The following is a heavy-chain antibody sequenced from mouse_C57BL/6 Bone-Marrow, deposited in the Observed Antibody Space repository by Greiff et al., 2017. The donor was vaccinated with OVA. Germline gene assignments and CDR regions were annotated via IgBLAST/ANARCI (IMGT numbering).Heavy chain of an antibody. J-gene: IGHJ3*01. CDR3: TRNWDGAWFAY. Sequence: VQLQQSGAELVRPGASVKLSCTASGFNIKDDYMHWVKQRPEQGLEWIGWIDPENGDTESASTFQGKATITADTSSNTAYLQLSSLTSTDTAVYYWTRNWDGAWFAYWGQGTLVTVSA. CDR2: IDPENGDT. V-gene: IGHV14-4*01. CDR1: GFNIKDDY. D-gene: IGHD4-1*02.